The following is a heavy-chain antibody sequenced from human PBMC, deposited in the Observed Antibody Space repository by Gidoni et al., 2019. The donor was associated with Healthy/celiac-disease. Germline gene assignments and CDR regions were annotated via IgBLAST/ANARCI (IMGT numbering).Heavy chain of an antibody. J-gene: IGHJ5*02. CDR3: ARDDATGNWFDP. CDR2: ISSSSSYI. D-gene: IGHD3-10*01. Sequence: EVQLVESGGGLVKPGGSLRLSCAASGFPFSSYSMNWVRQATGKGLEWVSSISSSSSYIYYADSVKGRFTISRDNAKNSLYLQMNSLRAEDTAVYYCARDDATGNWFDPWGQGTLVTVSS. V-gene: IGHV3-21*01. CDR1: GFPFSSYS.